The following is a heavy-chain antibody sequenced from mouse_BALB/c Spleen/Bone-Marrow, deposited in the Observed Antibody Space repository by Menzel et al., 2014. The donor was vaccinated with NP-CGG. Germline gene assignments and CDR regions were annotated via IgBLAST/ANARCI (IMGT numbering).Heavy chain of an antibody. V-gene: IGHV1-18*01. Sequence: VQLQQSGPELVKPGASVKIPCKASGYTFTDCNMDWVKQSHGKSLEWIGDINPNNGGTIYNQKFKGKATLTVDKSSSTAYMELRSLTSEDTAVYYCARGHYYGSRNWYFDVWGAGTTVTVSS. D-gene: IGHD1-1*01. CDR3: ARGHYYGSRNWYFDV. CDR2: INPNNGGT. CDR1: GYTFTDCN. J-gene: IGHJ1*01.